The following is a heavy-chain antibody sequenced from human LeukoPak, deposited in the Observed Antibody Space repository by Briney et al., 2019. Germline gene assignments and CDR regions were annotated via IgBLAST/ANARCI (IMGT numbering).Heavy chain of an antibody. CDR1: GFTFSSYS. Sequence: GGSLRLSCAASGFTFSSYSMNWVRQAPGKGLEWVSSISSSSSYIYYADSAKGRFTISRDNAKNSLYLQMNSLRAEDTAVYYCAREDDYGPGYFDLWGRGTLVTVSS. J-gene: IGHJ2*01. D-gene: IGHD4/OR15-4a*01. CDR3: AREDDYGPGYFDL. CDR2: ISSSSSYI. V-gene: IGHV3-21*01.